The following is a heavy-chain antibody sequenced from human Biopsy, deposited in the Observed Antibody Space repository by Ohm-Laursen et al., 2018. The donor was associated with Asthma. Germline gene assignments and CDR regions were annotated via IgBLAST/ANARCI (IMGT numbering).Heavy chain of an antibody. Sequence: SLRLSCSASGFSFSNFAVHWVRQAPGKGIEWAGVISKDASTQDYADSVKGRFTMARDNSKNTLDLQMNSLREEDTAVYYCVRDGTDDAFDIWGQGTVVSVSS. CDR1: GFSFSNFA. D-gene: IGHD1-1*01. J-gene: IGHJ3*02. V-gene: IGHV3-30*01. CDR3: VRDGTDDAFDI. CDR2: ISKDASTQ.